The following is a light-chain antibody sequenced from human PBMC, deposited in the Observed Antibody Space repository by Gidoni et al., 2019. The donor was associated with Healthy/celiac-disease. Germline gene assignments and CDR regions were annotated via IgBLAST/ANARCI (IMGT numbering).Light chain of an antibody. J-gene: IGKJ2*01. V-gene: IGKV1-39*01. CDR3: QQSYSTPRT. CDR2: AAS. CDR1: QSISSY. Sequence: DIQMTQSPSSLSASVGDRVTITCRASQSISSYLNWYQQKPGKDPKLLIYAASSLQSGVPSRLSGSGSGTDFTLTISSLQPEDFATYYCQQSYSTPRTFGQGTKLEIK.